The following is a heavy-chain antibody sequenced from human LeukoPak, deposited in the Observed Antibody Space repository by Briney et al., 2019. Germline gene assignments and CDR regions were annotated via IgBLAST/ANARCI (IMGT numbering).Heavy chain of an antibody. CDR3: ARVVAAAGSTFYYYYYYMDV. CDR1: GGSISSSSYY. Sequence: SETLSLTCTVSGGSISSSSYYWGWIRQPPGKGLEWIGSIYYSGSTYYNPSLKSRVTISVDTSKNQFSLKLSSVTAADTAVYYCARVVAAAGSTFYYYYYYMDVWGKGTTVTVSS. V-gene: IGHV4-39*07. J-gene: IGHJ6*03. D-gene: IGHD6-13*01. CDR2: IYYSGST.